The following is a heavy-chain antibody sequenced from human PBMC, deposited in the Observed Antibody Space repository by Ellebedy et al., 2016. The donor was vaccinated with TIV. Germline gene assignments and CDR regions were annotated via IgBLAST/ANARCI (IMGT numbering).Heavy chain of an antibody. Sequence: GESLKISCAASGFTFSSYGMHWVRQAPGKGLEWVAVISYDGSNKYYADSVKGRFTISRDNSKNTLYLQMNSLRAEDTAVYYCATPLSPYYYDSSGYYGYWGQGTLVTVSS. D-gene: IGHD3-22*01. CDR1: GFTFSSYG. J-gene: IGHJ4*02. V-gene: IGHV3-30*03. CDR2: ISYDGSNK. CDR3: ATPLSPYYYDSSGYYGY.